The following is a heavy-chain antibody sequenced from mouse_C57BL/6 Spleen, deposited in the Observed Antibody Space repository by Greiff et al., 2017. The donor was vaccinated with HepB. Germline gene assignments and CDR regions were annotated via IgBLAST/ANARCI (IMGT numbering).Heavy chain of an antibody. V-gene: IGHV1-64*01. D-gene: IGHD1-1*01. Sequence: VQLQQPGAELVKPGASVKLSCKASGYTFTSYWMHWVKQRPGQGLEWIGMIPPNSGSTNYNEKFKSKATLTVDKSSSTAYMQLSSLTSEDSAVYYCARSGYGSRGYFDVWGTGTTVTVSS. J-gene: IGHJ1*03. CDR2: IPPNSGST. CDR3: ARSGYGSRGYFDV. CDR1: GYTFTSYW.